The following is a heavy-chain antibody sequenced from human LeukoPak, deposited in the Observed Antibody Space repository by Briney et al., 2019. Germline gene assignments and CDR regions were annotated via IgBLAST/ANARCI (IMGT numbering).Heavy chain of an antibody. J-gene: IGHJ4*02. D-gene: IGHD3-10*01. CDR2: VRFDGSYQ. Sequence: GGSLRLSCATSGFSFDNHGMHWVRQAPGKGLEWVTFVRFDGSYQLYTDSVEGRFTISRDNSKSTLYLQMTSLRPEDTALYYCAKDRTFEEYSFDFWGRGTLVTVSS. CDR1: GFSFDNHG. V-gene: IGHV3-30*02. CDR3: AKDRTFEEYSFDF.